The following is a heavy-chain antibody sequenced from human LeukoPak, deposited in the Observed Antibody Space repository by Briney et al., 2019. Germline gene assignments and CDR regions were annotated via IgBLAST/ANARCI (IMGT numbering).Heavy chain of an antibody. J-gene: IGHJ4*02. CDR2: IYYSGST. CDR1: GGSISSSSYY. D-gene: IGHD6-25*01. CDR3: ASSEGAARVY. V-gene: IGHV4-39*01. Sequence: KPSETLSLTCTVSGGSISSSSYYWGWIRQPPGKGLEWIGSIYYSGSTYYNPSLKSRVTISVDTSKNQFSLKLSSVTAADTAVYYCASSEGAARVYWGQGTLVTVSS.